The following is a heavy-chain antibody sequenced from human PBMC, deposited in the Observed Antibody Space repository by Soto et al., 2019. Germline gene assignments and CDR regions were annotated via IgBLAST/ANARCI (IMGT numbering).Heavy chain of an antibody. CDR2: ISYDGSNK. D-gene: IGHD6-19*01. V-gene: IGHV3-30*18. J-gene: IGHJ4*02. CDR1: GFTFSSYG. Sequence: GESLRLSCAASGFTFSSYGMHWVRQALGKGLEWVAVISYDGSNKYYADSVKGRFTISRDNSKNTLYLQMNSLRAEDTAVYYCAKDVAYSSGWAPGYWSQGTLDTVSS. CDR3: AKDVAYSSGWAPGY.